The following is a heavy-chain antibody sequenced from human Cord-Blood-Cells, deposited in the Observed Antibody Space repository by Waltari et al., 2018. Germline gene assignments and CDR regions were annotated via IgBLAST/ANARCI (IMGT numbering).Heavy chain of an antibody. D-gene: IGHD3-16*01. CDR1: GFTFSSYS. CDR2: ISSSSSTI. J-gene: IGHJ4*02. CDR3: AGLRGGGGSYFDY. Sequence: EVQLVESGGGLVQPGGSLRLSCAASGFTFSSYSMNWVRQAPGKGLEWVSYISSSSSTIYYADSVKGRLTISGDNAKNSLYLQMNSLGAEDTAVYYCAGLRGGGGSYFDYWGQGTLVTVSS. V-gene: IGHV3-48*01.